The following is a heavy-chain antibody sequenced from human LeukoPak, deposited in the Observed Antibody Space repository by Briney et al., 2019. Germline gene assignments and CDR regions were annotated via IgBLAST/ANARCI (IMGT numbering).Heavy chain of an antibody. CDR3: ARAPPIDYSSNFDY. Sequence: GASVKVSCKASGYTFTSYGISWVRQAPGQGLEWMGWISAYNGNTNYAQKLQGRVTMTTDTSTSTACMELRSLRSDDTAVYYCARAPPIDYSSNFDYWGQGTLVTVSS. CDR1: GYTFTSYG. V-gene: IGHV1-18*01. CDR2: ISAYNGNT. D-gene: IGHD4-11*01. J-gene: IGHJ4*02.